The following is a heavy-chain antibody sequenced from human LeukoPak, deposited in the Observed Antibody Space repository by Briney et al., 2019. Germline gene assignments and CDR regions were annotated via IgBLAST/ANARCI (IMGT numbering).Heavy chain of an antibody. J-gene: IGHJ3*02. CDR2: ISAYNGNT. V-gene: IGHV1-18*01. CDR3: ARSSGASASDAFDI. Sequence: ASVKVSCKASGYNFNIYGINWVRQAPGQGLEWMGWISAYNGNTNYAQKLQDRVTMTTDTSTSTAYMELRSLRSDDAAVYYCARSSGASASDAFDIWGQGTMVSVSS. D-gene: IGHD1-26*01. CDR1: GYNFNIYG.